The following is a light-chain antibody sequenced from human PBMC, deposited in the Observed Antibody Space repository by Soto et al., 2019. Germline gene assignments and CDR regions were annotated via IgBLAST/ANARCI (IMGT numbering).Light chain of an antibody. CDR2: KAS. CDR1: QSISIW. J-gene: IGKJ1*01. CDR3: QQCYSYPWT. V-gene: IGKV1-5*03. Sequence: DIQMTQSPSTLSASVGDRVTITCRASQSISIWLAWYQQKPGKAPNLLIYKASNLESGVPSRFSGSGFGTEFTLTISSLQPDDFATYYCQQCYSYPWTFGQGTKVEIK.